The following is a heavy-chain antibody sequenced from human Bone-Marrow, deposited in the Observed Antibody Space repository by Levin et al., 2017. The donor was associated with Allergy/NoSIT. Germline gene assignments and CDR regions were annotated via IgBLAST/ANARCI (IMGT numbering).Heavy chain of an antibody. CDR3: ARRTRLGYCSGGSCYSLDY. J-gene: IGHJ4*02. CDR2: IYPGDSDT. D-gene: IGHD2-15*01. CDR1: GYSFTSYW. V-gene: IGHV5-51*01. Sequence: KVSCKGSGYSFTSYWIGWVRQMPGKGLEWMGIIYPGDSDTRYSPSFQGQVTISADKSISTAYLQWSSLKASDTAMYYCARRTRLGYCSGGSCYSLDYWGQGTLVTVSS.